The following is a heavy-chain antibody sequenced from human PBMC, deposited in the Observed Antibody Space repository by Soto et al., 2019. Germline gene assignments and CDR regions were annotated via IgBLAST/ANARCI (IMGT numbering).Heavy chain of an antibody. J-gene: IGHJ3*02. CDR1: GGSISSYY. D-gene: IGHD3-16*01. CDR3: ARAGGPGGGAIDVVFDI. Sequence: ASETLSLTCTVSGGSISSYYWSLIRPPAGKGLEWIGRIYTSGSTNYNPSLKSRVTMSVATSKNQFSLKLSSVTAADTAVYYCARAGGPGGGAIDVVFDIGGQGKMATVS. CDR2: IYTSGST. V-gene: IGHV4-4*07.